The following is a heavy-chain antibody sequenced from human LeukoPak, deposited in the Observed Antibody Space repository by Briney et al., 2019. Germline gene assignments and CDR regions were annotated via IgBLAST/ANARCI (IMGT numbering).Heavy chain of an antibody. CDR2: IYSGRST. D-gene: IGHD5-24*01. CDR3: ARDRRDGYNLLDY. Sequence: GGSLRLSCAASGFIFSSNYMSWVRQAPGKGLEWVSVIYSGRSTYYSDSVKGRFTISRDNSKNTLSLQMNSLRAEDTAVYYCARDRRDGYNLLDYWGQGTLVTVSS. J-gene: IGHJ4*02. V-gene: IGHV3-66*01. CDR1: GFIFSSNY.